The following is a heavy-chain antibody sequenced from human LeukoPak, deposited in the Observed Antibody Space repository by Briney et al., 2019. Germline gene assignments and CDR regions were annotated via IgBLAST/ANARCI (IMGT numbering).Heavy chain of an antibody. CDR2: ISSSSSYI. CDR1: GFTFRSYS. V-gene: IGHV3-21*01. D-gene: IGHD2-2*01. CDR3: ARDQIPIVVVPAAMRGGYYYMDV. J-gene: IGHJ6*03. Sequence: GGSLRLSCAASGFTFRSYSMNWVRQAPGEGLEWVSSISSSSSYIYYADSVKGGFTISGDNAKNSLYLQMNSLRAEDTAVYYCARDQIPIVVVPAAMRGGYYYMDVWGKGTTVTVSS.